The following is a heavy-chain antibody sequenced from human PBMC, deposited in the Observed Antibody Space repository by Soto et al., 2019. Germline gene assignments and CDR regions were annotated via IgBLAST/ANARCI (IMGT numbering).Heavy chain of an antibody. D-gene: IGHD2-2*02. Sequence: LKISCKGSGYRFTSYWIGWVRQMPGKGLEWMGIIYLGDSNTRYSPSFQGQVTISADKSISTAYLQWSSLKASDTAIYYCARQEYCSSTSCYTVDSWGQGTLVTVSS. V-gene: IGHV5-51*01. J-gene: IGHJ4*02. CDR2: IYLGDSNT. CDR3: ARQEYCSSTSCYTVDS. CDR1: GYRFTSYW.